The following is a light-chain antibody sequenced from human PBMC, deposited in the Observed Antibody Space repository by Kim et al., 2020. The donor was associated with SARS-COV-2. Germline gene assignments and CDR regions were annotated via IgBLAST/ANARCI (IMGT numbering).Light chain of an antibody. J-gene: IGLJ3*02. CDR2: YDS. Sequence: SYELTQPPSVSVTPGETARITCGVHNLGDGGVHWYQQMPGQAPVLVIYYDSHRPSGISDRFSGSNSGGTATLTISRVEAGDEADYYCHGWEGRSNQGVFGGGTQLTVL. CDR3: HGWEGRSNQGV. V-gene: IGLV3-21*01. CDR1: NLGDGG.